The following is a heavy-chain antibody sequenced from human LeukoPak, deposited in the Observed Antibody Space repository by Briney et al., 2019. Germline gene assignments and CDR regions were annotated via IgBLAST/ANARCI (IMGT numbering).Heavy chain of an antibody. V-gene: IGHV1-2*02. CDR2: INPNSGGT. J-gene: IGHJ4*02. CDR1: GYTFTGYY. CDR3: AIIDDCGDYYFDY. D-gene: IGHD4-17*01. Sequence: ASVTVSCKASGYTFTGYYMHWVRQAPGQGLEWMGWINPNSGGTNYAQKFQGRVTMTRDTSISTAYMELSRLRSDDTAVYYCAIIDDCGDYYFDYWGQGTLVTVSS.